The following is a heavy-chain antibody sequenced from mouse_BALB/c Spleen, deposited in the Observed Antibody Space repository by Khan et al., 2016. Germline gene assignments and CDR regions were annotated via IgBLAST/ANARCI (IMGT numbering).Heavy chain of an antibody. Sequence: VQLQESGAELAKPGASVKMSCKASGYTFTSYWMHWVKQRPGQGLEWIGYINPSTGYTEYTQKFKDKATLTADKSSSTAYMQLSSLTSDDSAVYYFASYCGSSYAMDYWGQGTSVTVSA. CDR2: INPSTGYT. D-gene: IGHD1-1*01. V-gene: IGHV1-7*01. CDR1: GYTFTSYW. CDR3: ASYCGSSYAMDY. J-gene: IGHJ4*01.